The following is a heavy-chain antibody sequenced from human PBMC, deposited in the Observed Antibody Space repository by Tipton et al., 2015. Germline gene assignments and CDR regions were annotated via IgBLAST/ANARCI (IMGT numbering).Heavy chain of an antibody. Sequence: TLSLTCDVFGGSISSRNWWSWVRQPPGKGLEWIGEIYHSGSTNYSPSLKSRVIVSVDKSNNRFSLRLTSLTAADTAVYFCACGSPRGQLDYWGQGTLVTVSS. D-gene: IGHD3-10*01. V-gene: IGHV4-4*01. CDR2: IYHSGST. CDR3: ACGSPRGQLDY. CDR1: GGSISSRNW. J-gene: IGHJ4*02.